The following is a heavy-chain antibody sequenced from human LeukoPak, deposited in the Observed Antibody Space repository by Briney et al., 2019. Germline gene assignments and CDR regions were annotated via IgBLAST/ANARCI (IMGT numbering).Heavy chain of an antibody. D-gene: IGHD3-22*01. Sequence: GGSLRLSCAASGFTFSRYWMSWVRQAPGKGLEWVANIKQDGSEKYYVDSVKGRFTISRDNAKNSLYLQMNSLRAEDTAVYYCARGARGSGYYDSSDYWGQGTLVTVSS. CDR2: IKQDGSEK. J-gene: IGHJ4*02. V-gene: IGHV3-7*03. CDR3: ARGARGSGYYDSSDY. CDR1: GFTFSRYW.